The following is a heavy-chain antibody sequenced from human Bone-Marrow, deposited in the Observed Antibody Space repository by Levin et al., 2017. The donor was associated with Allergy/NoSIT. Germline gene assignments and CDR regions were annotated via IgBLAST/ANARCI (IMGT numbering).Heavy chain of an antibody. Sequence: GVLKISCAASGFTFSKYWMHWVRQVPGKGLVWVSRINTDGSSPSYADSVKGRFTISRDNAKNTLYLQMNSLRVEDTAVYYCAREDNWNDYPFDYWGQGTLVSVSS. D-gene: IGHD1-1*01. V-gene: IGHV3-74*01. J-gene: IGHJ4*02. CDR1: GFTFSKYW. CDR3: AREDNWNDYPFDY. CDR2: INTDGSSP.